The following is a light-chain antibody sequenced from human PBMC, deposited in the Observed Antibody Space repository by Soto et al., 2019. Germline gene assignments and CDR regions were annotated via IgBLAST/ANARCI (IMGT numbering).Light chain of an antibody. V-gene: IGKV3-11*01. CDR1: QSVSSY. CDR2: PAS. Sequence: EIVLTQSPATLSLAPGERATLSCRASQSVSSYLAWYQQKPGQAPRLLIYPASNRATSIPARFSGSGSGTDFTLTISSLEPEDFAVYYCQQRCNWSPYLTFGGGTKVDI. CDR3: QQRCNWSPYLT. J-gene: IGKJ4*01.